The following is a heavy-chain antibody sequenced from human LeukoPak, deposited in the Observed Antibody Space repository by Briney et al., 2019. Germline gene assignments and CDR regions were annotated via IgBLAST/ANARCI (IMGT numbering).Heavy chain of an antibody. D-gene: IGHD6-19*01. CDR2: ISGSGGST. Sequence: PGGSLRLSCAASGFTFSSYAMSWVRQAPGKGLEWVSAISGSGGSTYYADSVKGRFTISRDNSKNTLYLQMNSLRAEDTAVYYCAALSGGWYNFDWFDPWGQGTLVTVSS. V-gene: IGHV3-23*01. CDR3: AALSGGWYNFDWFDP. CDR1: GFTFSSYA. J-gene: IGHJ5*02.